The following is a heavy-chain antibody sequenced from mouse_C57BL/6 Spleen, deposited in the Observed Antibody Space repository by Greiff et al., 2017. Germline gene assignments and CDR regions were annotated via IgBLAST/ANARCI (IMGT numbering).Heavy chain of an antibody. V-gene: IGHV1-69*01. CDR3: ARGGYYGSSYAMDY. D-gene: IGHD1-1*01. Sequence: QVQLQQPGAELVMPGASVKLSCKASGYTFTSYWMHWVKQRPGQGLEWIGEIDPSDSYTNYNQKFKGKSTLTVDNSSSPTYMQLSSPTSEDYEVDDCARGGYYGSSYAMDYWGQGTSVTVAS. J-gene: IGHJ4*01. CDR1: GYTFTSYW. CDR2: IDPSDSYT.